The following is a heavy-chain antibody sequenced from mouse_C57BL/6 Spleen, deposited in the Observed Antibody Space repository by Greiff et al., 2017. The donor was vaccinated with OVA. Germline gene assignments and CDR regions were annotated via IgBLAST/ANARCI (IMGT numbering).Heavy chain of an antibody. CDR1: GYTFTDYY. CDR3: ARSRTTVVEGYFDY. Sequence: VQLQQSGPELVKPGASVKISCKASGYTFTDYYMNWVKQNHGKSLEWIGDINPNNGGTSYNQKFKGKATLTVDKSSSTAYMELRSLTSEDSAVYYCARSRTTVVEGYFDYWGQGTTLTVSS. CDR2: INPNNGGT. D-gene: IGHD1-1*01. V-gene: IGHV1-26*01. J-gene: IGHJ2*01.